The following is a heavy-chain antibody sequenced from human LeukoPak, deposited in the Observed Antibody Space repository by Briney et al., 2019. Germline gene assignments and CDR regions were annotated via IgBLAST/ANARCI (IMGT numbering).Heavy chain of an antibody. CDR3: ARGWGRITFGGVIVNDY. Sequence: GASVKVSCKASGYTFTCYYMHWVRQAPGQGREWMGWIKPNSGGTNYAQKFQGRVTMTRDTSISTAYMELSRLRSDDTAVYYCARGWGRITFGGVIVNDYWGQGTLVTVSS. V-gene: IGHV1-2*02. CDR1: GYTFTCYY. J-gene: IGHJ4*02. CDR2: IKPNSGGT. D-gene: IGHD3-16*02.